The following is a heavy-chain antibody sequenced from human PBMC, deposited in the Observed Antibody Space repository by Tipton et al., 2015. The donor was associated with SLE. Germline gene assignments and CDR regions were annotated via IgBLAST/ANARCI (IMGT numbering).Heavy chain of an antibody. CDR2: IATNVGGSGSAGST. V-gene: IGHV3-23*01. CDR3: AKEVLDSSSWKVYYYYGMDV. J-gene: IGHJ6*02. CDR1: GFDIDDSE. Sequence: SLRLSCAASGFDIDDSEMHWVRQVAGKGLEWVSVIATNVGGSGSAGSTFYADFVKGRFTISRDNSKNTLYLQMNSLRADDTAVYYCAKEVLDSSSWKVYYYYGMDVWGQGTTVTVSS. D-gene: IGHD6-13*01.